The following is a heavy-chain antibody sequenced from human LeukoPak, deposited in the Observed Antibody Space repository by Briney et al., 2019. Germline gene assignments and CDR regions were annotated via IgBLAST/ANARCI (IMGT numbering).Heavy chain of an antibody. D-gene: IGHD3-9*01. CDR1: GGSISSGGYY. CDR2: IYHSGST. J-gene: IGHJ5*02. Sequence: SETLSLTCTVSGGSISSGGYYWSWIRQPPGKGLEWIGYIYHSGSTYYNPSLKSRVTISVDTSKNQFSLKLSSVTAADTAVYYCARLADYDILTGWMNWFDPWGQGTLVTVSS. V-gene: IGHV4-30-2*01. CDR3: ARLADYDILTGWMNWFDP.